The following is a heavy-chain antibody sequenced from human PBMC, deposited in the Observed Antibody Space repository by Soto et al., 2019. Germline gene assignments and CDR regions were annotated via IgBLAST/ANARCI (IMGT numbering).Heavy chain of an antibody. Sequence: EVQLVESGGGLVQPGGSLRLSCAASGFTFSSYWMSWVRQAPGKGLEWVANIKQDGSEKYYVDSVKGRFTISRDNAKNSLYLQMNSLRAEDTAVYYCAGEEGIAAYSLDYWGQGTLVTVSS. CDR3: AGEEGIAAYSLDY. CDR1: GFTFSSYW. V-gene: IGHV3-7*01. CDR2: IKQDGSEK. J-gene: IGHJ4*02. D-gene: IGHD6-13*01.